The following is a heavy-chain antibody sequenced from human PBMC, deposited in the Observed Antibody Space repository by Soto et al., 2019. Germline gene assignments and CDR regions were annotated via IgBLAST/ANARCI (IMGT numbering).Heavy chain of an antibody. Sequence: QVQLQQWGAGLLKPSETLSLTCAVYGGSFSGYYWTWIRQPPGTGLEWIGEINHSGSTNYNPSLTXXVTISVDTSTHQFSLKLTSVTAADTAVYYCARDKITGLFDYWGQGTLVTVSS. CDR2: INHSGST. CDR1: GGSFSGYY. J-gene: IGHJ4*02. CDR3: ARDKITGLFDY. V-gene: IGHV4-34*01. D-gene: IGHD2-8*02.